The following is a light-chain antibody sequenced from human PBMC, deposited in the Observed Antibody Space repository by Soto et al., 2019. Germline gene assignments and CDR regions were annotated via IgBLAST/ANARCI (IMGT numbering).Light chain of an antibody. CDR1: SGDVRNYNL. CDR3: CSYVGSSTSYV. V-gene: IGLV2-23*02. CDR2: EVN. Sequence: QSALTQPASVSGSPGQSITISCTGTSGDVRNYNLVSWYQQHPGKAPRLMIYEVNKWPSGVSNRFSGSKSGNTASLTISGLQAEDEADYYCCSYVGSSTSYVFGTGTKVTVL. J-gene: IGLJ1*01.